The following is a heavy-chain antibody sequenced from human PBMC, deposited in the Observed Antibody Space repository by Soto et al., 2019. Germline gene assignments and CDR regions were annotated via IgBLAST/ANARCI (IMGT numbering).Heavy chain of an antibody. CDR3: AASAPPATNYYYAMDV. V-gene: IGHV4-61*01. CDR2: FYDSGST. D-gene: IGHD5-12*01. Sequence: SETLSLTCTVSGGSFSSGSFYWSWVLRPPGKGLEWIGYFYDSGSTNYNPSLRSRVTMSVDTSKNQFSLKLSSVTAADTAVYYCAASAPPATNYYYAMDVWGQGTTVTAP. J-gene: IGHJ6*02. CDR1: GGSFSSGSFY.